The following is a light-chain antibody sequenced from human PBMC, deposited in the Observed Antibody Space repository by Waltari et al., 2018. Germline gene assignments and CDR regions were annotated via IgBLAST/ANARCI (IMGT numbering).Light chain of an antibody. J-gene: IGLJ3*02. V-gene: IGLV2-11*01. CDR1: SSDIGTYNF. Sequence: QSALTQPRSVSGSPGQSISISCSGSSSDIGTYNFISWYQHHPGKAPRLLIYDVDKLPSGVPDRFSSSKSGYTASLTISGLQVEDEADYFCFLYAGSYFFVVLFCGGT. CDR3: FLYAGSYFFVVL. CDR2: DVD.